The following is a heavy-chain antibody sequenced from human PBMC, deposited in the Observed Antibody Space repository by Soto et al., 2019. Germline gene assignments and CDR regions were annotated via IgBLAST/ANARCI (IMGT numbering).Heavy chain of an antibody. Sequence: PGGSLRLSCAASGFTCSRHWMSWVRQAPGKGLEWVANIKQDGSEKYYVDSVKGRFTISRDNAKNSLYLQMNSLRAEDTAVYYCARDGCSGGSCYSGFHYFDYWGQGTLVTVSS. V-gene: IGHV3-7*01. D-gene: IGHD2-15*01. J-gene: IGHJ4*02. CDR3: ARDGCSGGSCYSGFHYFDY. CDR2: IKQDGSEK. CDR1: GFTCSRHW.